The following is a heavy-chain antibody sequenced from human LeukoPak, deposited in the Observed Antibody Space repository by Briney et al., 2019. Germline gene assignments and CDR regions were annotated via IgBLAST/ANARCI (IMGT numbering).Heavy chain of an antibody. J-gene: IGHJ4*02. V-gene: IGHV4-34*01. Sequence: PSETLSLTCAVYGRSFSGYYWSWIRQPPGKGLEWIGEINHSGSTNYNPSLKSRVTISVDTSKNQFSLKLSSVTAADTAVYYCARQFARGYYFDYWGQGTLVTVSS. D-gene: IGHD6-25*01. CDR2: INHSGST. CDR3: ARQFARGYYFDY. CDR1: GRSFSGYY.